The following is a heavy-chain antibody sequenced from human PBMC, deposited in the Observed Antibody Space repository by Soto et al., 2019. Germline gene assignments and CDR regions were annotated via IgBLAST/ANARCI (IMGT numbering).Heavy chain of an antibody. CDR2: INHSGST. Sequence: PSETLSLTCAVYGGSFSGYYWSWIRQPPGEGLEWIGEINHSGSTKFNPSLKSRVTISLDTSKNQFSLKLTSVTAADTAVYYCARGLGITMIVVADDAFDIWGQGTMVTVSS. V-gene: IGHV4-34*01. CDR3: ARGLGITMIVVADDAFDI. J-gene: IGHJ3*02. D-gene: IGHD3-22*01. CDR1: GGSFSGYY.